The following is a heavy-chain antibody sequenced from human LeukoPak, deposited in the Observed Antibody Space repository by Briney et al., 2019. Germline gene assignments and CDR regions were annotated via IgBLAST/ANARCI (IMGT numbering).Heavy chain of an antibody. J-gene: IGHJ3*02. CDR2: ISAYNGNT. Sequence: ASVKVSCRASGYTFTSYGISWVRQAPGQGLEWMGWISAYNGNTNYAQKLQGRVTMTTDTSTGTAYMELRSLRSYDTAVYYCARTKDGYNDAFDIWGQGTMVTVSS. CDR3: ARTKDGYNDAFDI. CDR1: GYTFTSYG. D-gene: IGHD5-24*01. V-gene: IGHV1-18*01.